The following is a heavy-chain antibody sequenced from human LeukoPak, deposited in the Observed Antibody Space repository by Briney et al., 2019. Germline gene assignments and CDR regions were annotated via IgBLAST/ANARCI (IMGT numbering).Heavy chain of an antibody. CDR2: INHSGST. V-gene: IGHV4-34*01. CDR1: GGSFSGYY. CDR3: ARGGCSYGYYY. J-gene: IGHJ4*02. D-gene: IGHD5-18*01. Sequence: SETLPLTCAVYGGSFSGYYWSWIRQPPGKGLEWIGEINHSGSTNYNPSLKSRVTISVDTSKNQFSLKLSSVTAADTAVYYCARGGCSYGYYYWGQGTLVTVSS.